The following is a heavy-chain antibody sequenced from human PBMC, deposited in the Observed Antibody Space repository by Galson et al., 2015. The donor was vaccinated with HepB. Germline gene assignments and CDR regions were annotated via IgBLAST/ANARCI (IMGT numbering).Heavy chain of an antibody. CDR3: ARLEDGSGSYSVDY. CDR1: GFTFSSYG. V-gene: IGHV3-30*19. CDR2: ISYDGSNK. J-gene: IGHJ4*02. Sequence: SLRLSCAASGFTFSSYGMHWVRQAPGKGLEWVAVISYDGSNKYYADSVKGRFTISRDNSKNTLYLQMNSLRAEDTAVYYCARLEDGSGSYSVDYWGQGTLVTVSS. D-gene: IGHD3-10*01.